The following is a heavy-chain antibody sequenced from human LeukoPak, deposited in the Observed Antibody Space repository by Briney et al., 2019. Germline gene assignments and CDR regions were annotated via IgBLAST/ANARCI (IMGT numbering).Heavy chain of an antibody. CDR1: GCTFTSYG. CDR2: ISAYNGNT. V-gene: IGHV1-18*01. Sequence: ASVKVSCKASGCTFTSYGISWVRQAPGQGLEWMGWISAYNGNTNYAQKLQGRVTMTTDTSTSTAYMELRSLRSDDTAVYYCASSLTIFGVVISYAFDIWGQGTMVTVSS. J-gene: IGHJ3*02. CDR3: ASSLTIFGVVISYAFDI. D-gene: IGHD3-3*01.